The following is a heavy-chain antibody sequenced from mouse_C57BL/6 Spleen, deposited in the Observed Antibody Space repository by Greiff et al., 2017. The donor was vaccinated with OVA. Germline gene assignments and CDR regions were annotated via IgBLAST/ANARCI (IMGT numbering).Heavy chain of an antibody. Sequence: EVKLVESGGGLVQPKGSLKLSCAASGFTFNTYAMHWVRQAPGKGLEWVARIRSKSSNYATYYADSVKDRFTISRDDSQSMLYLQMNNLKTEDTAMYYCVREPLYDGYYVGTWFAYWGQGTLVTVSA. J-gene: IGHJ3*01. V-gene: IGHV10-3*01. CDR1: GFTFNTYA. CDR2: IRSKSSNYAT. CDR3: VREPLYDGYYVGTWFAY. D-gene: IGHD2-3*01.